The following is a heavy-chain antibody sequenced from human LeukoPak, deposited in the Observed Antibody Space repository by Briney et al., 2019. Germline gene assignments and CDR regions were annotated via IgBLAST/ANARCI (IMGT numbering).Heavy chain of an antibody. CDR2: VRPDGRQD. J-gene: IGHJ4*02. CDR3: VRLMGGATTYDY. CDR1: GFFFSGYW. Sequence: GGSLTLSCAASGFFFSGYWMSRVRQASGKGLEWVASVRPDGRQDYYLGSVKGRFTIYRDNAENSLYLQMSSLRAEDTAVYFCVRLMGGATTYDYWGQGTLVTVSS. D-gene: IGHD1-26*01. V-gene: IGHV3-7*01.